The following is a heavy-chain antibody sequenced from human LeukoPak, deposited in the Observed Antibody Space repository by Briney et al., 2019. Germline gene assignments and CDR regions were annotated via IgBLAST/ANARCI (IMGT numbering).Heavy chain of an antibody. Sequence: SQTLSLTCTVSGDSISSGRYYWNWIRQPAGKGLEWIGRISSIGSITYNPSLKSRVTISIDTSKKQFSLDPSAVSAPDTALYCCARSPSPRGYYFDLWGLGTVVAVSS. D-gene: IGHD6-13*01. CDR2: ISSIGSI. J-gene: IGHJ4*02. CDR1: GDSISSGRYY. CDR3: ARSPSPRGYYFDL. V-gene: IGHV4-61*02.